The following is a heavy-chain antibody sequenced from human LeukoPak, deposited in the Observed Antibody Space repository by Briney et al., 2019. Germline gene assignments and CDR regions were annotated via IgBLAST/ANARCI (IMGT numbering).Heavy chain of an antibody. CDR1: GFTFSSYA. D-gene: IGHD3-22*01. CDR3: ARTYYYDSSGYYGY. J-gene: IGHJ4*02. Sequence: GGSLRLSCAASGFTFSSYAMSWVRQAPGKGLEWVSAISGSGGSTYYADSVKGRFTISRDNAKNSLYLQMNSLRAEDTAVYYCARTYYYDSSGYYGYWGQGTLVTVSS. CDR2: ISGSGGST. V-gene: IGHV3-23*01.